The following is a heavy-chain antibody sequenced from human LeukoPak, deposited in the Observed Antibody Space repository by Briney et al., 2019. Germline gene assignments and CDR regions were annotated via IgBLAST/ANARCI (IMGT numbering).Heavy chain of an antibody. V-gene: IGHV4-34*01. CDR3: ARGGGGVRRIHNWFDP. D-gene: IGHD3-3*01. CDR1: GGSFSGYY. CDR2: INHSGST. J-gene: IGHJ5*02. Sequence: AETLSLTCAVYGGSFSGYYWSRIRQPPGKGLEWIGEINHSGSTNYNPSLKSRVTISVDTSKNQFSLKLSSVTAADTAVYYCARGGGGVRRIHNWFDPWGQGTLVTVSS.